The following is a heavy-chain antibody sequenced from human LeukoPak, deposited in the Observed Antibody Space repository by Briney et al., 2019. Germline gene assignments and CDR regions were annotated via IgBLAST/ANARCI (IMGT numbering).Heavy chain of an antibody. CDR1: GDSISSYY. J-gene: IGHJ4*02. Sequence: PSETLSLTCTVSGDSISSYYWSWIRQPPGKGLEWIGEINHSGSTNYNPSLKSRVTISVDTSKNQFSLKLSSVTAADTAVYYCARKPSGYCSGGSCYSDEFFDYWGQGTLVTVSS. D-gene: IGHD2-15*01. CDR3: ARKPSGYCSGGSCYSDEFFDY. CDR2: INHSGST. V-gene: IGHV4-34*01.